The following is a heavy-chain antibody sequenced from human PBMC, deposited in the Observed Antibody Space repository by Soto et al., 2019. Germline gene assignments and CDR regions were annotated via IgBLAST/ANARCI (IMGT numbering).Heavy chain of an antibody. CDR1: GFTFSSYS. Sequence: GGSLILSCAASGFTFSSYSMNWVRQAPGKGLEWVSSISSSSSYIYYADSVKGRFTISRDNAKNSLYLQMNSLRAEDTAVYYCARGGAPLRYFDPSYGMDVWGQGTTVTVSS. D-gene: IGHD3-9*01. J-gene: IGHJ6*02. V-gene: IGHV3-21*01. CDR2: ISSSSSYI. CDR3: ARGGAPLRYFDPSYGMDV.